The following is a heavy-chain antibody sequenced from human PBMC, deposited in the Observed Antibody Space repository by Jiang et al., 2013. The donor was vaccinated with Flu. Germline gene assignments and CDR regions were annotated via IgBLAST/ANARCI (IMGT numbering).Heavy chain of an antibody. Sequence: GAEVKKPGSSVKVSCKASGGTFSRYAFNWVRQAPGQGLVWMGGIIPIFGTANYAQNFQGRVTITADESTSTAYMELSSLRSGDTAVYYCARDMHYFNNRDVTPVYYDYYGMDVWGQGTTVTVSS. D-gene: IGHD2/OR15-2a*01. V-gene: IGHV1-69*01. CDR1: GGTFSRYA. CDR3: ARDMHYFNNRDVTPVYYDYYGMDV. CDR2: IIPIFGTA. J-gene: IGHJ6*02.